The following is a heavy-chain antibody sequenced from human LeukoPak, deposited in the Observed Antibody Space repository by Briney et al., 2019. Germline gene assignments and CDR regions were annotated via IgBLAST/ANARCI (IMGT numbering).Heavy chain of an antibody. Sequence: GGSLRLSCAASGFALSSYWMSWVRRAPGKGLEWVANIKQDGSEKYYVDFVEGRFTISRDNAQNSLDLQMDSLGAEDTAVYYCSRTAIVEVPTRRPTYFDFWGQGALVTVSS. CDR2: IKQDGSEK. V-gene: IGHV3-7*01. CDR1: GFALSSYW. D-gene: IGHD2-15*01. CDR3: SRTAIVEVPTRRPTYFDF. J-gene: IGHJ4*02.